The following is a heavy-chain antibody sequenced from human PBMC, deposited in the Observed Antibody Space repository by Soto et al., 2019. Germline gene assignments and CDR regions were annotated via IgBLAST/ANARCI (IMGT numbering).Heavy chain of an antibody. J-gene: IGHJ5*02. V-gene: IGHV4-34*01. CDR2: INHSGST. CDR1: GGAFSGFY. CDR3: ARGGNWFDP. Sequence: LETPSPPWAVFGGAFSGFYWGWIRQPPGKGLEWIGEINHSGSTNYNPSLKSRVTISVDTSKNQFSLKLSSVTAADTAVYYCARGGNWFDPWGQGTLVTVSS.